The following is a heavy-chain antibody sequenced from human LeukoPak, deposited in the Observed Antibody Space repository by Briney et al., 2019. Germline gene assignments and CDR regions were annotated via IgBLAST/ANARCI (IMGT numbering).Heavy chain of an antibody. CDR1: GYSFTSYW. Sequence: GESLKISCKGSGYSFTSYWIGCVRQMPGKGLEWMGIIYPGDSDTRYSPSFQGQVTISADKSISTAYLQWSSLKASDTAMYYCARHYDILTGYIDYWGQGTLVTVSS. D-gene: IGHD3-9*01. V-gene: IGHV5-51*01. J-gene: IGHJ4*02. CDR2: IYPGDSDT. CDR3: ARHYDILTGYIDY.